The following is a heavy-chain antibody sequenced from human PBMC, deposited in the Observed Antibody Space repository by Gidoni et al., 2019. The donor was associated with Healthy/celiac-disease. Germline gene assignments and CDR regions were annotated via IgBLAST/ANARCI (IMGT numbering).Heavy chain of an antibody. CDR2: IWYDGSNK. CDR1: GFTFRSYG. D-gene: IGHD6-13*01. Sequence: QVQLVESGGGVVQPGRSLRLSCAASGFTFRSYGMHWVRQAPGKGLEWVAVIWYDGSNKYYADSVKGRFTISRDNSKNTLYLQMNSLRAEDTAVYYCARPLYSSSWYYFDYWGQGTLVTVSS. J-gene: IGHJ4*02. CDR3: ARPLYSSSWYYFDY. V-gene: IGHV3-33*01.